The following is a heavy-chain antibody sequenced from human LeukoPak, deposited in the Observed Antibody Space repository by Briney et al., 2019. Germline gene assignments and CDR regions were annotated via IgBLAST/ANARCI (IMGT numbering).Heavy chain of an antibody. D-gene: IGHD3-10*01. Sequence: PGGSLRLSCAASGFTFSDYYMSWIRQAPGRGLEWVSYISSSSSYTNYADSVKGRFTISRDNANNSLFLHMNSLRADDTAVYYCARDRVTMVRGTGSGLDVWGQGTTVTVSS. CDR3: ARDRVTMVRGTGSGLDV. CDR2: ISSSSSYT. V-gene: IGHV3-11*05. J-gene: IGHJ6*02. CDR1: GFTFSDYY.